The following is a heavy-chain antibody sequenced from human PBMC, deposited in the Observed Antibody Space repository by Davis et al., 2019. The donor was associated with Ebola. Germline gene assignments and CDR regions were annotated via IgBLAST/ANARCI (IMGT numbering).Heavy chain of an antibody. J-gene: IGHJ4*02. Sequence: AASVKVSCKASRGTFSSYTISWVRQAPGQGLEWMGRIIPILGIANYAQKFQGRVTITADKSTSTAYMELSSLRSEDTAVYYCARDGVVVVAALGYWGQGTLVTVSS. D-gene: IGHD2-15*01. CDR3: ARDGVVVVAALGY. CDR1: RGTFSSYT. V-gene: IGHV1-69*04. CDR2: IIPILGIA.